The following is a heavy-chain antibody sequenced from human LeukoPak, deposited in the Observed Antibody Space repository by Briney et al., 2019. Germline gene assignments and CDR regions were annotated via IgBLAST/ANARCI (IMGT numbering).Heavy chain of an antibody. Sequence: KTGGSLRLSCAASGFTFSSYAMSWVRQAPGKGLEWVSVIYSGGSTYYADSVKGRFTISRDNSKNTLYLQMNSLRAEDTAVYYCASYYDGGGYFDYWGQGTLVTVSS. CDR3: ASYYDGGGYFDY. D-gene: IGHD3-10*02. CDR2: IYSGGST. CDR1: GFTFSSYA. J-gene: IGHJ4*02. V-gene: IGHV3-53*01.